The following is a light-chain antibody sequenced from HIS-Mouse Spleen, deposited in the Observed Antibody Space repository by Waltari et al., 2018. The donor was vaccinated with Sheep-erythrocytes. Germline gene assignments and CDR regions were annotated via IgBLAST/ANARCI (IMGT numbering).Light chain of an antibody. J-gene: IGLJ3*02. CDR1: SSDVGSYNL. Sequence: QSALTQPASVSGSPGQSITISCTGTSSDVGSYNLVSWYQQHPGKAPKLRIYEGSKRPSGVSNRFSGSKSGNTASLTISGLQAEDAADYYCCSYAGSSTPWVFGGGTKLTVL. CDR3: CSYAGSSTPWV. V-gene: IGLV2-23*01. CDR2: EGS.